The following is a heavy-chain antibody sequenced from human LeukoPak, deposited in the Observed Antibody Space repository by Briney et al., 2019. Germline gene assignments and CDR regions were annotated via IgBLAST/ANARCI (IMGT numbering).Heavy chain of an antibody. V-gene: IGHV3-7*01. CDR1: GFTFGSYV. Sequence: GGSLRLSCEASGFTFGSYVMSWVRQAPGKGLEWVANIKLDGSDKYYVDSVKGRFTISRDNAKNSVYLQMNSLRAEDTAVYYCARVGQWLPDYWGQGTLVTASS. CDR2: IKLDGSDK. J-gene: IGHJ4*02. CDR3: ARVGQWLPDY. D-gene: IGHD6-19*01.